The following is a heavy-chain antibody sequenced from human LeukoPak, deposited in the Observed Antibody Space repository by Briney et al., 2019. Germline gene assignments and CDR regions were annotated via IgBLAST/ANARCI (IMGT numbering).Heavy chain of an antibody. D-gene: IGHD6-13*01. CDR3: ARQGKFSSSWADAFDI. J-gene: IGHJ3*02. V-gene: IGHV4-59*08. CDR1: GGSISSYY. CDR2: IYYSGST. Sequence: SESLSLTCTVSGGSISSYYWSWIRQPPGKGLEWIGYIYYSGSTNYNPSLKSRVTISVDTSKNQFSLKLSSVTAADTAVYYCARQGKFSSSWADAFDIWGQGTIVTVSS.